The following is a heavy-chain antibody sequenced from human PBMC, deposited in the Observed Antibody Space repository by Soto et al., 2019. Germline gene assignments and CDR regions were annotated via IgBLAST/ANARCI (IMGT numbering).Heavy chain of an antibody. D-gene: IGHD3-10*01. J-gene: IGHJ6*02. CDR3: ARAGFYYGSGSYGYGMEF. Sequence: PGGSLRLSCAASGFSFSSYAMHWVRQAPGKGLEYVSVISPNGGSTYYSDSVKGRFTISRDNSKNTLYLQMGSLRAEDMAVYYCARAGFYYGSGSYGYGMEFWGQGTSVTVSS. CDR2: ISPNGGST. CDR1: GFSFSSYA. V-gene: IGHV3-64*02.